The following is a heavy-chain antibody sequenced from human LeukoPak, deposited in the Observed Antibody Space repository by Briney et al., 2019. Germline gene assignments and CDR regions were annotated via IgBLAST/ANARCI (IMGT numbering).Heavy chain of an antibody. D-gene: IGHD2-2*01. CDR2: ISSSSSYI. V-gene: IGHV3-21*01. J-gene: IGHJ6*02. Sequence: PGGSLRLSCVASGVIVSNNYMNWVRQAPGKGLEWVSSISSSSSYIYYADSVKGRFTISRDNAKNSLYLQMNSLRAEDTAVYYCAREMGYCSSTTCYYYGMDVWGQGTTVTVSS. CDR1: GVIVSNNY. CDR3: AREMGYCSSTTCYYYGMDV.